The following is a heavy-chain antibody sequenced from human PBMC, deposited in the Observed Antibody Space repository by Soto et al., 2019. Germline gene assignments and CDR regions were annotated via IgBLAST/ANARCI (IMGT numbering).Heavy chain of an antibody. V-gene: IGHV1-8*01. CDR3: ARESSLYGDYALDY. CDR1: GYTFTSYD. Sequence: QVQLVQSGAEVKKPGASVKVSCKASGYTFTSYDINWVRQATGQGLEWMGWMNPNSDNTGYAQKFQGRITMTTNTAMSTAYRELSSLRYEDTAVYYCARESSLYGDYALDYWGQGTLVTVSS. D-gene: IGHD4-17*01. CDR2: MNPNSDNT. J-gene: IGHJ4*02.